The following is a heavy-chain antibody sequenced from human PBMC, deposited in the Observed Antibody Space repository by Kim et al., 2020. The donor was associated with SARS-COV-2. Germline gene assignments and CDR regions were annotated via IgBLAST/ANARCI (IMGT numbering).Heavy chain of an antibody. D-gene: IGHD2-2*01. CDR1: GFTFSSYG. CDR2: IWYDGSNK. J-gene: IGHJ6*02. Sequence: GGSLRLSCAASGFTFSSYGMHWVRQAPGKGLEWVAVIWYDGSNKYYADSVKGRFTISRDNSKNTLYLQMNSLRAEDTAAYYCARELIIVVPAATRGSYYYYGVDVWGQGTTVTVSS. CDR3: ARELIIVVPAATRGSYYYYGVDV. V-gene: IGHV3-33*01.